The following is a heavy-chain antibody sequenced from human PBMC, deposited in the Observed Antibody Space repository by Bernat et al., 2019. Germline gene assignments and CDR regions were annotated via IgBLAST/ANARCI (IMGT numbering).Heavy chain of an antibody. D-gene: IGHD4-23*01. Sequence: QLQLQESGPGLVKPSETLSLTCTVSGGSISSSSYYWGWIRQPPGKGLEWIGYIYYSGSTNYNPSLKSRVTISVDTSKNQFSLKLSSVTAADTAVYYCASFDYGGNSFDYWGQGTLVTVSS. CDR1: GGSISSSSYY. CDR3: ASFDYGGNSFDY. CDR2: IYYSGST. J-gene: IGHJ4*02. V-gene: IGHV4-61*05.